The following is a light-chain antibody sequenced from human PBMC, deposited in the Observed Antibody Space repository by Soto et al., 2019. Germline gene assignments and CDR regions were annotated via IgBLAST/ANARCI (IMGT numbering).Light chain of an antibody. CDR3: QQYNYWPRT. V-gene: IGKV3-15*01. CDR1: QSVSSI. Sequence: EIVMTQSPATLSVSPGERATLSCRASQSVSSILAWYQQNPGQAPRLLIYGASTRATGIPATFSGRGSGTEFTLTISSLQSEDFAVYYCQQYNYWPRTFGQGTKVEIK. CDR2: GAS. J-gene: IGKJ1*01.